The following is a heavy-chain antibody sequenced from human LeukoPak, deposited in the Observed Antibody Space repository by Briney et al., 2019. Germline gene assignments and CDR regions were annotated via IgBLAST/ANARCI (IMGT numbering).Heavy chain of an antibody. Sequence: SETLSLTCAVSGYSISSDYCWGWIRQPPGKGLEWIGSIYHSGSTYYNPSLKSRVTISLDTSKHQFSLKVRSVIAADTAVYYCARGLRDTSGFYLSFIDYWGQGTLVTVSS. J-gene: IGHJ4*02. V-gene: IGHV4-38-2*01. D-gene: IGHD3-22*01. CDR2: IYHSGST. CDR1: GYSISSDYC. CDR3: ARGLRDTSGFYLSFIDY.